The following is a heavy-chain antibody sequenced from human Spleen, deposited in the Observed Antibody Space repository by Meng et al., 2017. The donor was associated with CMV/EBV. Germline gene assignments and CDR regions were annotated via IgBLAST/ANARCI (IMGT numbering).Heavy chain of an antibody. CDR1: GFTFSSYS. J-gene: IGHJ6*02. V-gene: IGHV3-21*01. CDR3: AKASSITATKSYYGMDV. CDR2: ISSSSSYI. D-gene: IGHD1-7*01. Sequence: GESLKISCAASGFTFSSYSMNWVRQAPGKGLEWVSSISSSSSYIYYADSVKGRFTISRDNAKNSLCLQMNNLRAEDTAVYYCAKASSITATKSYYGMDVWGQGTTVTVSS.